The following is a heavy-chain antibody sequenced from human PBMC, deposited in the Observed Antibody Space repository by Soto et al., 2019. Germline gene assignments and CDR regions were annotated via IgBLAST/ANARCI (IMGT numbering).Heavy chain of an antibody. CDR2: ISGYNGHT. J-gene: IGHJ6*02. CDR3: AMEGEMPYYYYGLDV. V-gene: IGHV1-18*01. Sequence: QVQLVQSGAEVRKPGASVKVSCKASGYTFTTYGISWVRQAPGQGLEWMGWISGYNGHTKYAQKLQGRVTITTATPTSTVYMDLRSLTSDDTAVYYCAMEGEMPYYYYGLDVWGQGTTVTVSS. CDR1: GYTFTTYG. D-gene: IGHD3-16*01.